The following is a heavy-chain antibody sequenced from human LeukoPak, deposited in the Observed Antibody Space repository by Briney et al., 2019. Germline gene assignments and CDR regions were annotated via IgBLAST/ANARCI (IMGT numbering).Heavy chain of an antibody. CDR2: IRSDGSNK. D-gene: IGHD3-10*01. CDR1: GFTFSSYG. V-gene: IGHV3-30*02. CDR3: ARKVSLGFGESLGYYYYYYMDV. J-gene: IGHJ6*03. Sequence: GSLRLSCAASGFTFSSYGMHWVRQAPGKGLEWVAFIRSDGSNKYYADSVKGRFTISRDNSKKSLYLQMNSLRAEDTAVYYCARKVSLGFGESLGYYYYYYMDVWGRGTTVTISS.